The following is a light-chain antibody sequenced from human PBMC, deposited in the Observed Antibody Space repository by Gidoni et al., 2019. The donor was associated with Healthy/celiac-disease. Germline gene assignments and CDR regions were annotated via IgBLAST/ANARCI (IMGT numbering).Light chain of an antibody. J-gene: IGKJ2*01. V-gene: IGKV3-20*01. CDR3: QQYGSSPQT. CDR2: GAS. Sequence: EIVLTQSPGTLSLSPGERATLSCRASQSVSSSYLAWYQQKPGQAPRLLIYGASNRATGIPDRFSGNGSGTDFTLTISRLEPEDFAVYYCQQYGSSPQTFGQGTKLEIK. CDR1: QSVSSSY.